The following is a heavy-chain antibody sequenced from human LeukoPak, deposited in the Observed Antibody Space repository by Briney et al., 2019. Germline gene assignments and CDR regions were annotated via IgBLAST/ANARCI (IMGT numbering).Heavy chain of an antibody. J-gene: IGHJ3*02. CDR3: ARESGFGELFPFSFDI. Sequence: GGSLRLSCAAYGFSVSNNYMSWVRQAPGRGLEWVSVIYSNGNTYYADSVKGRFAISRDYSRNTVYLQMNNLRAEDTAVYYCARESGFGELFPFSFDIWGQGTMVTVS. V-gene: IGHV3-53*01. CDR2: IYSNGNT. D-gene: IGHD3-10*01. CDR1: GFSVSNNY.